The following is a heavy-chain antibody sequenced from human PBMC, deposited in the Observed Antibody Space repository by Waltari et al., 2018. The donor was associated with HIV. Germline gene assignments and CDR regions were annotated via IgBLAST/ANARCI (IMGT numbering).Heavy chain of an antibody. D-gene: IGHD4-17*01. V-gene: IGHV3-30-3*01. CDR1: GFTFSSYA. CDR2: LSYERSKK. Sequence: QVQLVESGGGVVQPGRSLRLSCAASGFTFSSYAMHWVRQAPGKGGGGVAVLSYERSKKYYARSGKGRFTISRDNSKNKLYLQMNSLRAEDTAVYYCARGRGGGNYGDYEPLFDYWGQGTLVTVSS. CDR3: ARGRGGGNYGDYEPLFDY. J-gene: IGHJ4*02.